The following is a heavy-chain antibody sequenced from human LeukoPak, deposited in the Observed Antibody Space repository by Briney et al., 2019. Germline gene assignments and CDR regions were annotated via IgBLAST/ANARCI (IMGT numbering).Heavy chain of an antibody. CDR2: INPNSGGT. V-gene: IGHV1-2*02. D-gene: IGHD3-9*01. Sequence: ASVKVSCKASGYTLTGYYMHWVRQAPGQGLEWMGWINPNSGGTNYAQKLQGRVTMTTDTSTSTAYMELRSLRSDDTAVYYCARASGVLRYFDWLLPNAFDIWGQGTLVTVSS. CDR1: GYTLTGYY. J-gene: IGHJ4*02. CDR3: ARASGVLRYFDWLLPNAFDI.